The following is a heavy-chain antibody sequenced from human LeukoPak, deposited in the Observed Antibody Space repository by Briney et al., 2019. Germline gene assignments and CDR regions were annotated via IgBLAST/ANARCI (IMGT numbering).Heavy chain of an antibody. CDR1: GYSISSGYY. V-gene: IGHV4-38-2*01. J-gene: IGHJ2*01. Sequence: PSETLSLTCAVSGYSISSGYYWGWIRQPPGKGLEWIGSIYHSGSTYYNPSLKSRVTISVDTSKNQFSLKLSSVTAADTVVYYCARHHLPPVANWYFDLWGRGTLVTVSS. CDR3: ARHHLPPVANWYFDL. CDR2: IYHSGST. D-gene: IGHD1-14*01.